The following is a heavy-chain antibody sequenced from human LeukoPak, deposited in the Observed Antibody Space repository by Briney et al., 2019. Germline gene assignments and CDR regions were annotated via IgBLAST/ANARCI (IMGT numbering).Heavy chain of an antibody. V-gene: IGHV3-66*01. CDR2: INDDGKT. Sequence: GESLRLSCAASGFSVSSKFMNWVRQAPGSGLEWVSVINDDGKTFYADSVKDRFTISRDNAKNSLYLQMNSLRAEDTAVYYCARDLRHAHSVDFWSGYLGGASDAFDIWGQGTMVTVSS. J-gene: IGHJ3*02. D-gene: IGHD3-3*01. CDR1: GFSVSSKF. CDR3: ARDLRHAHSVDFWSGYLGGASDAFDI.